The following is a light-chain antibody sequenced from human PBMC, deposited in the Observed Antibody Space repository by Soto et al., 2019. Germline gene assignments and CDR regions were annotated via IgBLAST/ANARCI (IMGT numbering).Light chain of an antibody. CDR1: QPISSHNY. V-gene: IGKV3-20*01. CDR3: QHYDNSPLT. Sequence: EIVLTQSPGTLSLSPGERATLSCRASQPISSHNYLAWYQQKPGQAPRVLIYGASRRATGISDRFSGSGSGTDFTLTISSLEPEDLAVYYCQHYDNSPLTFGGGTKVEIK. CDR2: GAS. J-gene: IGKJ4*01.